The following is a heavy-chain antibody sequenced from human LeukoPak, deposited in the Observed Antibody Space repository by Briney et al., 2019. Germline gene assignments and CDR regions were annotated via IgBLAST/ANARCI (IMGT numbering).Heavy chain of an antibody. CDR1: GYTFTNYA. V-gene: IGHV1-3*01. Sequence: ASVKVSCKASGYTFTNYAIHWVRQAPGQGLEWMGWINAVNGNTKYSQKFQGRVTITRDTSATTAYMELSSLISEDTAVYYCARVWPTREEFDPWGQGTLVTVSS. J-gene: IGHJ5*02. CDR3: ARVWPTREEFDP. CDR2: INAVNGNT. D-gene: IGHD3-10*01.